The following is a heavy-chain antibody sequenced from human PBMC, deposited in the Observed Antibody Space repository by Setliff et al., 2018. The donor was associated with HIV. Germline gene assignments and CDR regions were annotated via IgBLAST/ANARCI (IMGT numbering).Heavy chain of an antibody. CDR3: AREVRWELPQGFDH. Sequence: SETLSLTCDVSGFSISSRYYWGWIRQSPGKGLEWIGSIAYTGSGYYNSSLKSRVTISVDTSRNECSLKLTSVTAAYTAVYYCAREVRWELPQGFDHWGQGSQVTVSS. CDR2: IAYTGSG. D-gene: IGHD1-26*01. CDR1: GFSISSRYY. V-gene: IGHV4-38-2*02. J-gene: IGHJ4*02.